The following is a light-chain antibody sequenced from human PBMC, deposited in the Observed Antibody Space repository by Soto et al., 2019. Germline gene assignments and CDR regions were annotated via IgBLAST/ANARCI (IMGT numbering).Light chain of an antibody. V-gene: IGKV1-39*01. J-gene: IGKJ4*01. CDR2: AAS. CDR1: QSIGIF. CDR3: QQSYNIVT. Sequence: DIQMTQSPSSLSASVGDKVIITCRASQSIGIFLNWYQQKPGKAPQLLIYAASSLQSGVPSRFSASGSGTDFTLTISSLQPEDFATYYCQQSYNIVTFGGGTKVEI.